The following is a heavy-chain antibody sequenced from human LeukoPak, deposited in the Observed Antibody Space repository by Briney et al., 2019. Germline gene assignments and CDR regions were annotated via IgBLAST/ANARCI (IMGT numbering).Heavy chain of an antibody. CDR1: GYTFTTYG. CDR3: ARMGKYQLLSALWN. V-gene: IGHV1-18*01. J-gene: IGHJ4*02. CDR2: ISAYNGNT. D-gene: IGHD2-2*01. Sequence: GASVRVSSKASGYTFTTYGICWVRQAPGQGLERVGWISAYNGNTNYTQKPQGRVTMTTDRSTSTAYMWLRSLRSDDTAVYYCARMGKYQLLSALWNCGQRTLGTVSS.